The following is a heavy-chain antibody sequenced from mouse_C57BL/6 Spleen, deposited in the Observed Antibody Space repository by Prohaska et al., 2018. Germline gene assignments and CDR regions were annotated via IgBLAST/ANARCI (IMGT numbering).Heavy chain of an antibody. D-gene: IGHD4-1*01. V-gene: IGHV4-1*01. CDR2: INSDRSTX. Sequence: EVKLLQSGGGLVQPGGSLKLSCAASGIDFSRYWMSWVRRAPGKGLEWIGEINSDRSTXNYAPSLKNKFIISRDNEKNTLYLQMSKVRSEDTALYYCASPNWDWYFDVWGTGTTVTVSS. J-gene: IGHJ1*03. CDR1: GIDFSRYW. CDR3: ASPNWDWYFDV.